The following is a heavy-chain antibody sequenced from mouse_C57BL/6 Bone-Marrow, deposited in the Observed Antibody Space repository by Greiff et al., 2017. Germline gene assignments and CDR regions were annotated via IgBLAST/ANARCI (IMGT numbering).Heavy chain of an antibody. CDR3: ARGGGFDY. V-gene: IGHV1-55*01. CDR1: GYTFTSYW. J-gene: IGHJ2*01. Sequence: VKLQQPGAELVKPGASVTMSCKASGYTFTSYWITWVKQRPGQGLEWIGDIYPGSGSTNYNEKFKSKATLTVDTSSSTAYMQLSSLTYEDSAVYYCARGGGFDYWGQGTTLTVSS. CDR2: IYPGSGST. D-gene: IGHD1-1*02.